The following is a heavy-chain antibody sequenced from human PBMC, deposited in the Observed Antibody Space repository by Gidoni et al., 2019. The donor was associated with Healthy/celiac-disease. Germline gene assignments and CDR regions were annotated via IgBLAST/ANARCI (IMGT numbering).Heavy chain of an antibody. CDR2: IYHSGST. V-gene: IGHV4-30-2*01. J-gene: IGHJ4*02. CDR1: GASISSGGYS. Sequence: QLQLQESGSGLVKPSQTLSLTCDVPGASISSGGYSWSWIRQPPGKGLEWIGYIYHSGSTYYNPSLKSRVTIAVDRSKNQFSLKLSSVTAADTAVYYCAREGRKGYYFDYWGQGTLVTVSS. CDR3: AREGRKGYYFDY.